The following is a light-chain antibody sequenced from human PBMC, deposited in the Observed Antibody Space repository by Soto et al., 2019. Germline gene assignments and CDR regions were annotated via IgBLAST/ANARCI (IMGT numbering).Light chain of an antibody. CDR3: SSYRKTTFPHVV. J-gene: IGLJ2*01. V-gene: IGLV2-14*01. CDR1: SSDIGADDF. CDR2: EVT. Sequence: SVLTQPASVSGSPGQSITTSCTGTSSDIGADDFVSWYQHHPDKTPKLIIFEVTYRPTGISHRFSASKSGNTASLTISGLEAEDEAFYYCSSYRKTTFPHVVFGGGTQLTVL.